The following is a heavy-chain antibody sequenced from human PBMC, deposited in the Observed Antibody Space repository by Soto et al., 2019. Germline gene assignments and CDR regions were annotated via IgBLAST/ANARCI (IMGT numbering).Heavy chain of an antibody. CDR2: ISWNGESV. Sequence: EVQLVESGGGLVKPGGSLSLSCAASGFNFDDYAMHWVRQPPGKGLEWVAGISWNGESVSYADSVKGRFTISRDNAKNSLSLHMASLRAEDTAFYYCVKDTYLLVGATHFDFWGQGALVTVSS. CDR3: VKDTYLLVGATHFDF. CDR1: GFNFDDYA. J-gene: IGHJ4*02. V-gene: IGHV3-9*01. D-gene: IGHD1-26*01.